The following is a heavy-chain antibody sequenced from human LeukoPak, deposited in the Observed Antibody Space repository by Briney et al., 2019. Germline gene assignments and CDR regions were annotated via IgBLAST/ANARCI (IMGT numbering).Heavy chain of an antibody. Sequence: SETLSPTCTVSGGSISSSSYYWGWIRQPPGKGLEWIGSIYYSGSTYYNPSLKSRVTISVDTSKNQFSLKLSSVTAADTAVYYCARLPVVPAARGEFYYYGMDVWGQGTTVTVSS. J-gene: IGHJ6*02. CDR2: IYYSGST. D-gene: IGHD2-2*01. CDR1: GGSISSSSYY. CDR3: ARLPVVPAARGEFYYYGMDV. V-gene: IGHV4-39*01.